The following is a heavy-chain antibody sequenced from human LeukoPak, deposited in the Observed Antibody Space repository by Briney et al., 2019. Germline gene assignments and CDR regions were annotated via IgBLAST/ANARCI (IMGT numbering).Heavy chain of an antibody. CDR3: ARVTYYYDSSGYYGEYYFDY. J-gene: IGHJ4*02. Sequence: SETLSLTCTLSGGSISIYHWSWIRQPAGKGLEWIGLIYTSGSTNYNPSLKSRLTISVDTSKNQFSLKLITVTATDTAVYYCARVTYYYDSSGYYGEYYFDYWGQGTLVTVSS. CDR2: IYTSGST. V-gene: IGHV4-4*07. D-gene: IGHD3-22*01. CDR1: GGSISIYH.